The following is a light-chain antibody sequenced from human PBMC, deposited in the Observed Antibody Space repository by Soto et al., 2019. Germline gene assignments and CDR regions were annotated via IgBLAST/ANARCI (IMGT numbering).Light chain of an antibody. V-gene: IGKV3-20*01. Sequence: EVFLTQSPDTLSLSPVGIATLSCRASQSVTSNCLAWYQQKPGQAPRLLIFGASIRDTGIPDRFSGSGSGTDFTLTISRLEPEDFAVYYCQQYGSSPGTFGQGTKV. CDR3: QQYGSSPGT. J-gene: IGKJ1*01. CDR1: QSVTSNC. CDR2: GAS.